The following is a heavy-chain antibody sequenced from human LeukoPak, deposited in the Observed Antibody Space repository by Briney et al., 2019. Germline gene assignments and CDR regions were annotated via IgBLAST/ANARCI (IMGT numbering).Heavy chain of an antibody. D-gene: IGHD3-22*01. Sequence: PSQTLSLTCTVSGGSISSHYWSWIRQPPGKGLEWIGYIYYTENTNYNPSLKSRVTISVDTSKNQFSLKLSSVTAADTAVYYCARSYYDSSGALPYYFDYWGQGTLVTVSS. V-gene: IGHV4-59*11. CDR2: IYYTENT. J-gene: IGHJ4*02. CDR3: ARSYYDSSGALPYYFDY. CDR1: GGSISSHY.